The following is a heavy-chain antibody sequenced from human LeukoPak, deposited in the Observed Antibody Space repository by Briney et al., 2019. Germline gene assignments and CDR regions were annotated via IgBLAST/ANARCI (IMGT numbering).Heavy chain of an antibody. CDR2: IYYRGST. CDR3: ARGDCSSTICYSPMDV. CDR1: GGSISSSTYY. V-gene: IGHV4-39*07. D-gene: IGHD2-2*01. J-gene: IGHJ6*03. Sequence: SETLSLTCTVSGGSISSSTYYWGWIRQPPGKGLEWIGNIYYRGSTYYNPSLKSRVTISLDTSKNQFSLKVNSVTAADTAVYYCARGDCSSTICYSPMDVWGKGTTVTVSS.